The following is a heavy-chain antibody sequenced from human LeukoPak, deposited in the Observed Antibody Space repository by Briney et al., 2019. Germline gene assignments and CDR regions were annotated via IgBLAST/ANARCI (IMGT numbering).Heavy chain of an antibody. Sequence: GGSLTLSCAASGFTFSTYAMHWVRQAPGKGLEYVSSISAGGGSTYYANSLKGRFTIPRDNSKNTLYLQMGSLRAEDMAMYYCATDSPGQDYWGQGTLVTVSS. J-gene: IGHJ4*02. V-gene: IGHV3-64*01. CDR3: ATDSPGQDY. CDR2: ISAGGGST. CDR1: GFTFSTYA.